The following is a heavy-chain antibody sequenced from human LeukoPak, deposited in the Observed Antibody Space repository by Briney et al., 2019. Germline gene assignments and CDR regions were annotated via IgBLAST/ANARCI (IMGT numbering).Heavy chain of an antibody. J-gene: IGHJ4*02. D-gene: IGHD3-9*01. Sequence: PGGSLRLSCAASGFTVSSNYMSWVRQAPGKGLEWVSVIYSGGSTYYADSVKGRFTISRDNSKNTLYLQMNSLRAEDTAVYYCARDSYDILTGYYNGDYWGQGTLVTVSS. CDR3: ARDSYDILTGYYNGDY. CDR2: IYSGGST. CDR1: GFTVSSNY. V-gene: IGHV3-66*01.